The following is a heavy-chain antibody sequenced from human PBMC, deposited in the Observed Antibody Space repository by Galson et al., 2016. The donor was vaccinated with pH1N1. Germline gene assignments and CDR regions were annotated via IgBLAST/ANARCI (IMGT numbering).Heavy chain of an antibody. CDR1: GFSLSTSGVG. D-gene: IGHD4-17*01. J-gene: IGHJ5*02. CDR3: AHSPYGDYVLYFDP. CDR2: IYWDDDK. Sequence: PALVKPTQTLTLTCTFSGFSLSTSGVGVGWIRQPPGKALEWLAVIYWDDDKRYSPSLKSRLTITKDTSKNQVVLIMTNMDPVDTAKYYCAHSPYGDYVLYFDPWGQGTLVTVSS. V-gene: IGHV2-5*02.